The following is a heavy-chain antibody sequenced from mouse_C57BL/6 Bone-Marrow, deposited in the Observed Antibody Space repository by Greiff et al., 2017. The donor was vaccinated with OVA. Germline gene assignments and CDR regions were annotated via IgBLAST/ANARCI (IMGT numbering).Heavy chain of an antibody. Sequence: EVHLVESGPGLVKPSQSLSLTCSVTGYSITSGYYWNWIRQFPGNKLEWMGYISYDGSNNYNPSLKNRISITRDTSKNQFFLKLNSVTTEDTATYYCAREEVATRAMDYWGQGTSVTVSS. J-gene: IGHJ4*01. V-gene: IGHV3-6*01. CDR2: ISYDGSN. CDR1: GYSITSGYY. D-gene: IGHD1-1*01. CDR3: AREEVATRAMDY.